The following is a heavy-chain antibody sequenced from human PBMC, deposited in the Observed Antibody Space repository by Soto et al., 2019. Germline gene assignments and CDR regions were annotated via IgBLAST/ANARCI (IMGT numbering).Heavy chain of an antibody. D-gene: IGHD3-10*01. J-gene: IGHJ4*02. CDR2: IHRGGST. CDR1: GFTVGNNY. V-gene: IGHV3-66*01. Sequence: EVHLVESGGGLVQPGGSLRLSCAASGFTVGNNYMSWVRQAPGKGLEWVSIIHRGGSTSYADSVKGRFTISRDSSKNILYLQINGLTADDTAVYYCARSANTYGSPFDYWCQGALVTVSS. CDR3: ARSANTYGSPFDY.